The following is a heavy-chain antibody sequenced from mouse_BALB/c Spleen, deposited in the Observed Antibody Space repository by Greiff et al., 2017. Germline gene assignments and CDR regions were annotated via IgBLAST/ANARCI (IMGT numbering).Heavy chain of an antibody. D-gene: IGHD2-4*01. V-gene: IGHV3-2*02. CDR1: GYSITSDYA. CDR2: ISYSGST. J-gene: IGHJ4*01. CDR3: ARDYYDYHYAMDY. Sequence: VQLQQSGPGLVKPSQSLSLTCTVTGYSITSDYAWNWIRQFPGNKLEWMGYISYSGSTSYNPSLKSRISITRDTSKNQFFLQLNSVTTEDTATYYCARDYYDYHYAMDYWGQGTSVTVSS.